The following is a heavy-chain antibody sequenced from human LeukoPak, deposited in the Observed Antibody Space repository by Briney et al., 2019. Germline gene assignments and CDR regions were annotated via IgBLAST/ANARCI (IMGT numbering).Heavy chain of an antibody. Sequence: GGSLRLSCAASGFTFSNAWMSCVRQAPGKGLEWVGRIKSKTDGGTTDYAAPVKGRFTISRDDSKNTLYLQMNSLKTEDTAVYYCTTDLVDTAMVSFDYWGQGTLVTVSS. J-gene: IGHJ4*02. CDR3: TTDLVDTAMVSFDY. D-gene: IGHD5-18*01. CDR1: GFTFSNAW. CDR2: IKSKTDGGTT. V-gene: IGHV3-15*01.